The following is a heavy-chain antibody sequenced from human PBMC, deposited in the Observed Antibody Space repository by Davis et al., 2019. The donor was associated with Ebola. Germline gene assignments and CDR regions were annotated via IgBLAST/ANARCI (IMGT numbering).Heavy chain of an antibody. D-gene: IGHD3-22*01. CDR3: ARERYYYDSSGYYGY. CDR1: GGSFSGYY. CDR2: INHSGST. J-gene: IGHJ4*02. V-gene: IGHV4-34*01. Sequence: MPSETLSLTCAVYGGSFSGYYWSWIRRPPGKGLEWIGEINHSGSTNYNPSLKSRVTISVDTSKNQFSLKLSSVTAADTAVYYCARERYYYDSSGYYGYWGQGTLVTVSS.